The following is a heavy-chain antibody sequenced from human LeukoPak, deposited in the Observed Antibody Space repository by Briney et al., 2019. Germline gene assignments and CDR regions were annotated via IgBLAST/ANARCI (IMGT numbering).Heavy chain of an antibody. V-gene: IGHV1-24*01. D-gene: IGHD3-10*01. CDR1: GYTLTELS. Sequence: ASVKLSCKVSGYTLTELSLHWVRQAPGKGLEWMGGFDPEDGETIYAQKFQGRVTMTEDTSTDTAYMELRSLRSEDTAVYYCATGPVMVQGVIISPRDYYYYMDVWGKGTTVTVSS. CDR3: ATGPVMVQGVIISPRDYYYYMDV. J-gene: IGHJ6*03. CDR2: FDPEDGET.